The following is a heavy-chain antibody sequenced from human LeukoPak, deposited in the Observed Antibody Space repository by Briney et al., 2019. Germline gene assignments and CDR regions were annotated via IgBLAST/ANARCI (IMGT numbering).Heavy chain of an antibody. CDR3: ARDLGSSDPGDYGMDV. Sequence: RGSLRLSCAASGFTFSSYEMNWVRQAPGKGLEWVSYISSSGSTIYYADSVKGRFTISRDNAKNSLYLQMNSLRAEDTAVYYCARDLGSSDPGDYGMDVWGQGTTVTVSS. D-gene: IGHD7-27*01. V-gene: IGHV3-48*03. CDR2: ISSSGSTI. J-gene: IGHJ6*02. CDR1: GFTFSSYE.